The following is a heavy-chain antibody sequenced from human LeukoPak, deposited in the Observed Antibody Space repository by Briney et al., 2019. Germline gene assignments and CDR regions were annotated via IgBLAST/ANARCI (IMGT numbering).Heavy chain of an antibody. CDR3: ARGRMAGTYVFDY. D-gene: IGHD6-19*01. Sequence: ASVKVSCKASGGTFSSYAISWVRQAPGQGLEWMGGIIPIFGTANYAQKFQGRVTITADESTSTAYMELSSLRSEDTAVYYCARGRMAGTYVFDYWGQGTLVTVSS. V-gene: IGHV1-69*01. CDR1: GGTFSSYA. CDR2: IIPIFGTA. J-gene: IGHJ4*02.